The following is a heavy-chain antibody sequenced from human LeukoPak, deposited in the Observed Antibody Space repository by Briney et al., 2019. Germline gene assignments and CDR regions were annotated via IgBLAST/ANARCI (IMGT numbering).Heavy chain of an antibody. D-gene: IGHD2-21*01. V-gene: IGHV3-7*01. CDR3: VRDVGYFHMDI. J-gene: IGHJ6*03. Sequence: GGSLRLSCAVSGFTFGNYWMTWVRQAPGKGLEWVAFMSGDGSAKFYLHSVKGRFTISRDNTKRSLYLQMDSLRAEDTAVYYCVRDVGYFHMDIWGEGTTVTVSS. CDR2: MSGDGSAK. CDR1: GFTFGNYW.